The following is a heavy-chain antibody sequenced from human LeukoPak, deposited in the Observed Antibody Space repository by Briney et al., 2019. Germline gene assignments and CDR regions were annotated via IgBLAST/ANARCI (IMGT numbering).Heavy chain of an antibody. J-gene: IGHJ4*02. D-gene: IGHD1-26*01. CDR2: IYYSGST. V-gene: IGHV4-61*01. Sequence: SETLSLTCTVSGGSVSSGSYYWSWIRQPPGMGLEWNGYIYYSGSTNYNPSLKSRVTISVDTSKNQFSLKLISVTAADTAVYYCARGATREPSEWGQGTVVTVPS. CDR3: ARGATREPSE. CDR1: GGSVSSGSYY.